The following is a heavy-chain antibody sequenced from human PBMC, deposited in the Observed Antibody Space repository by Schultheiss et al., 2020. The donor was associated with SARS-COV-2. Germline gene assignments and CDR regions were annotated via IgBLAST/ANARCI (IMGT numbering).Heavy chain of an antibody. Sequence: SETLSITCTVSGGSISSGDYYWSWIRQPPGKGLEWIGEIYHSGSTNYNPSLKSRVTISVDTSKNQFSLKLSSVTAADTAVYYCARGGSSYPLDYWGQGTLVTVSS. CDR3: ARGGSSYPLDY. CDR1: GGSISSGDYY. D-gene: IGHD6-6*01. V-gene: IGHV4-61*08. J-gene: IGHJ4*02. CDR2: IYHSGST.